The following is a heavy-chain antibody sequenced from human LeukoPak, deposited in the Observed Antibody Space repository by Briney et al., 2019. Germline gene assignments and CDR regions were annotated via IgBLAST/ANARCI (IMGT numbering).Heavy chain of an antibody. V-gene: IGHV3-9*01. CDR1: GFTFDDYA. CDR2: ISWNSGSI. CDR3: AKDHDYGDGYFDY. Sequence: PGGSLRLSCAASGFTFDDYAMHWVRQAPGKGLEWVSGISWNSGSIGYADSVKGRFTISRDNAKNSLYLQMNSLRAEDTALYYCAKDHDYGDGYFDYWGQGTLVTVSS. J-gene: IGHJ4*02. D-gene: IGHD4-17*01.